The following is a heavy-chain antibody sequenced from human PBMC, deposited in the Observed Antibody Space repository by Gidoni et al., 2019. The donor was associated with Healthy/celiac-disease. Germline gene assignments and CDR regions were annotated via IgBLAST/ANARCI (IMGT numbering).Heavy chain of an antibody. V-gene: IGHV3-23*01. D-gene: IGHD3-16*02. CDR3: AKAGYDYVWGSYRLDY. Sequence: EVQLLESGGGLVQPGGSLRLSCAAPGFTFSSYAMSWVRQAPGKGLEWVSAISGSGGSTYYADSVKGRFTISRDNSKNTLYLQMNSLRAEDTAVYYCAKAGYDYVWGSYRLDYWGQGTLVTVSS. J-gene: IGHJ4*02. CDR2: ISGSGGST. CDR1: GFTFSSYA.